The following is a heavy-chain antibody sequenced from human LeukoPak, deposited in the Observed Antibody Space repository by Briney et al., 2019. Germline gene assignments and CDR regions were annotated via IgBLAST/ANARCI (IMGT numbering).Heavy chain of an antibody. CDR3: ARGPYSYDSSGAFDI. Sequence: SKTLSLTCTVSGGSISSYYWSWIRQPPGKGLEWIGYIYYSGSTNYNPSLKSRVTISVDTSKNQFSLKLSSVTAADTAVYFCARGPYSYDSSGAFDIWGQGTIVTVSS. J-gene: IGHJ3*02. CDR2: IYYSGST. D-gene: IGHD3-22*01. CDR1: GGSISSYY. V-gene: IGHV4-59*08.